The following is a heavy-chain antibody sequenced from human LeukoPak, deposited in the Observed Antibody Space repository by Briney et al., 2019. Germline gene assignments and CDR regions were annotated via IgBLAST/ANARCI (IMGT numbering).Heavy chain of an antibody. CDR2: IYYSGST. Sequence: SETLSLTCTVSGGSISSSSYYWGWIRQPPGKVLEWIGSIYYSGSTYYNPSLKSRVTISVDTSKNQFSLKLSSVTAADTAVYYCASGISSGWYDYWGRGTLVTVSS. D-gene: IGHD6-19*01. CDR1: GGSISSSSYY. V-gene: IGHV4-39*07. J-gene: IGHJ4*02. CDR3: ASGISSGWYDY.